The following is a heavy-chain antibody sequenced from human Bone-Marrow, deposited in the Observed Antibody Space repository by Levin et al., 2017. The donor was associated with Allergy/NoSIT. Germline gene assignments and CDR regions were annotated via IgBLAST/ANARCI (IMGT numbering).Heavy chain of an antibody. V-gene: IGHV3-30*18. CDR1: GFTFSNYG. CDR3: TKDGRIAVATTTWFDP. J-gene: IGHJ5*02. D-gene: IGHD6-19*01. Sequence: GESLKISCTASGFTFSNYGIHWVRQAPGKGLEWVALVAYDGDNKYYADSVKGRFTISRDNAKNTVYLEINSLRVEDTAVYHCTKDGRIAVATTTWFDPWPGNPGHRLL. CDR2: VAYDGDNK.